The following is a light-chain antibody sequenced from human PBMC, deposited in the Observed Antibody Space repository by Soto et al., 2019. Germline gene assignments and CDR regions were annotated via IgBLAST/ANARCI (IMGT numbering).Light chain of an antibody. Sequence: QPASVSGSPGQSITISCTGSSSDVGAYNYVSWYQQHPGKAPRLMIYEVTNRPSGVSNRFSGSKSGNTASLTISGLRAEEEADYYCSSYKSGSTLVVFGGGTKLTVL. CDR3: SSYKSGSTLVV. V-gene: IGLV2-14*01. CDR2: EVT. J-gene: IGLJ2*01. CDR1: SSDVGAYNY.